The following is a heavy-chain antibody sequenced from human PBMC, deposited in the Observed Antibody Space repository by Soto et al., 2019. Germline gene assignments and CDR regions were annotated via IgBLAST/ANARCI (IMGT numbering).Heavy chain of an antibody. V-gene: IGHV4-30-2*01. J-gene: IGHJ4*02. CDR3: ARVPDY. CDR2: IYHGGST. Sequence: QLQLQESGSGLVKPSQTLSLTCAVSGGSITSGGYSWGWIRQPPGKGLEWIGYIYHGGSTYYNPSLMGRVTISVDRSKNQFSLKLSSVTAADTALYYCARVPDYWGQGTLVTVSS. CDR1: GGSITSGGYS.